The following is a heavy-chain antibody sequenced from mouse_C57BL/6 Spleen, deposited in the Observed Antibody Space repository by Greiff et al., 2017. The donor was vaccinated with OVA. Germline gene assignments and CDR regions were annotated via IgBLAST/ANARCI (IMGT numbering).Heavy chain of an antibody. J-gene: IGHJ2*01. CDR2: IDPSDSYT. Sequence: QVQLQQPGAELVMPGASVKLSCKASGYTFTSSWMHWVKQRPGQGLEWIGEIDPSDSYTNYNQKFKGKSTLTVDKSSSTAYMQLSSLTSEDAAVYYCARGADVDYWGQGTTLTVSS. CDR1: GYTFTSSW. V-gene: IGHV1-69*01. CDR3: ARGADVDY.